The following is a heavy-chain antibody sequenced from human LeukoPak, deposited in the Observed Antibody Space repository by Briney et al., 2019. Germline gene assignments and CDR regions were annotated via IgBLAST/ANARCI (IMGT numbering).Heavy chain of an antibody. D-gene: IGHD6-19*01. J-gene: IGHJ4*02. V-gene: IGHV1-69*06. CDR2: IIPIFGTA. Sequence: ASVKVSCKASGGTFSSYAISWVRQAPGQGLEWMGGIIPIFGTANYAQKFQGRVTITADKSTSTAYMELSSLRSEDTAVYYYASRNGWYDYWGQGTLVTVSS. CDR3: ASRNGWYDY. CDR1: GGTFSSYA.